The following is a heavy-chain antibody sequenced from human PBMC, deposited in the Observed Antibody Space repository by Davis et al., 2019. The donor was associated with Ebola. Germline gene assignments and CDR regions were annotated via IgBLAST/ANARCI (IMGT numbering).Heavy chain of an antibody. D-gene: IGHD3-10*01. Sequence: ASVKVSCKASGYTFSNYGITWVRQAPGQGLEWVGWISANNGLTNYVQKLQGRVTMTTDTSTSTAYMELRSLRSDDTAVYYCARGGGSTHSGIDYWGQGTLVTVSS. CDR3: ARGGGSTHSGIDY. V-gene: IGHV1-18*01. CDR1: GYTFSNYG. CDR2: ISANNGLT. J-gene: IGHJ4*02.